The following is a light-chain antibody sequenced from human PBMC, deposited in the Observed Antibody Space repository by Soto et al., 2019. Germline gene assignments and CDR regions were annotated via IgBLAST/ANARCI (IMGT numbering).Light chain of an antibody. J-gene: IGLJ2*01. CDR3: CSYAGTYTWI. V-gene: IGLV2-11*01. CDR1: SNNVGGYNY. Sequence: QSALTQPRSVSGSPGQSVTTSCTGASNNVGGYNYVSWYQHHPGKVPQLIIYDVTKRPSGVPDRFSGSKSGNTASLTISGLQVEDEADYYCCSYAGTYTWIFGGGTKVTV. CDR2: DVT.